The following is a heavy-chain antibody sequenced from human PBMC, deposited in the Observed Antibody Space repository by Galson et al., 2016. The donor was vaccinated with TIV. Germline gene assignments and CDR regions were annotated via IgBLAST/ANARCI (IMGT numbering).Heavy chain of an antibody. V-gene: IGHV1-46*01. Sequence: SVKVSCKASGYNFTNYYMHWVRQAPGQGLEWMGIINPSGGNTRYAQKFQGRVTMTRDTSTSTIYMELSSLRSEDTAVYYCARFVAVAGTERYYGMDVWGQGTTVIVSS. CDR1: GYNFTNYY. CDR2: INPSGGNT. J-gene: IGHJ6*02. D-gene: IGHD6-19*01. CDR3: ARFVAVAGTERYYGMDV.